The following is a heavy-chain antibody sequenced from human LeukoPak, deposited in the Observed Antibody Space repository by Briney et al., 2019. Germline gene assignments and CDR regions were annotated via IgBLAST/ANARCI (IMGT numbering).Heavy chain of an antibody. CDR3: ARWRTGYCFDY. D-gene: IGHD3/OR15-3a*01. Sequence: CETLLLSCTVSGGSISSYHWSWIRQPPGKGLEWIGYIYYSGSTNYNPSLKSRVTISVDTSKNQFSLKLNSVTAADTAVYYCARWRTGYCFDYWGQGTLVTVSS. V-gene: IGHV4-59*01. J-gene: IGHJ4*02. CDR1: GGSISSYH. CDR2: IYYSGST.